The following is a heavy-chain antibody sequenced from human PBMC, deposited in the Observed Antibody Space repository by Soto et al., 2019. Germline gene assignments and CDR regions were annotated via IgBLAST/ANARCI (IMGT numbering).Heavy chain of an antibody. CDR3: ARDGVSSSSGYYYGMDV. D-gene: IGHD6-6*01. J-gene: IGHJ6*02. CDR2: ISSSGSTI. V-gene: IGHV3-11*01. CDR1: GFTFSDYY. Sequence: GSLRLSGAASGFTFSDYYMSWIRQARGKGLEWVSYISSSGSTIYYADSVKGRFTISRDNAKTSLCLQMNSLRAEDTAVYYCARDGVSSSSGYYYGMDVWGQGTTVTVSS.